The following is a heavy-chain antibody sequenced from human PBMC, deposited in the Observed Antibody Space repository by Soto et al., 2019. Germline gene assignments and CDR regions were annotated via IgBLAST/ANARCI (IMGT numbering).Heavy chain of an antibody. D-gene: IGHD3-16*01. J-gene: IGHJ4*02. Sequence: PSQTLSLTSAISVDSVSSNNAAWNWIRQSPLRGLEWLGRTYYRPKWYNDYAVSVKGRITINPDTSKNQFSLQLNSVTPEDTAVYYCARLDYRPSGCGFAYCGQGTLVTVSS. CDR2: TYYRPKWYN. CDR1: VDSVSSNNAA. CDR3: ARLDYRPSGCGFAY. V-gene: IGHV6-1*01.